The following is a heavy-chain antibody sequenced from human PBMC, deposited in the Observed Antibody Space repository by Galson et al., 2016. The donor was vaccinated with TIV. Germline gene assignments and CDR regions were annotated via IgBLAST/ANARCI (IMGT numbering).Heavy chain of an antibody. Sequence: SLRLSCAASGFTFKNFGMHWVRQAPGKGLEWVAVIWYDGTNKFCADSVKGRFTISRDNSKNTLSLQMNSLRAEDTAVYYCARDPGLNVYNTSPYYFDSWGQGTLVTVSS. CDR3: ARDPGLNVYNTSPYYFDS. J-gene: IGHJ4*02. CDR2: IWYDGTNK. D-gene: IGHD5-24*01. CDR1: GFTFKNFG. V-gene: IGHV3-33*01.